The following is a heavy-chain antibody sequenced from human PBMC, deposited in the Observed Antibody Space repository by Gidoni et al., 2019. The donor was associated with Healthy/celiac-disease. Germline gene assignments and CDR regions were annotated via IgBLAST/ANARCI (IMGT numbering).Heavy chain of an antibody. V-gene: IGHV3-23*01. D-gene: IGHD1-1*01. J-gene: IGHJ4*02. CDR1: GFTFSSYA. CDR2: ISGSGGST. Sequence: EVQLLESGGGLVQPGGSLRLSCAASGFTFSSYAMSWVRQAPGKGLEWVSAISGSGGSTYYADSVKGRFTISRDNSKNTLYLQMNSLRAEDTAVYYCAKGDNWNDPLPDLDDCWGQGTLVTVSS. CDR3: AKGDNWNDPLPDLDDC.